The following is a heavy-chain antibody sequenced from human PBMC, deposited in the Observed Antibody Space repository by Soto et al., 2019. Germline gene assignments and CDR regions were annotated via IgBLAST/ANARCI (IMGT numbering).Heavy chain of an antibody. CDR2: IYYSGST. Sequence: PSETLSLTCTVSGGSISSGGYYWSWFRQHPGKGLEWIGYIYYSGSTYYNPTLKSRVTISVDASKNQFSLKLSSVTAADTAVYYCARDQGRYSNYEGAWFDPWGQGTLVTVSS. J-gene: IGHJ5*02. CDR1: GGSISSGGYY. D-gene: IGHD4-4*01. CDR3: ARDQGRYSNYEGAWFDP. V-gene: IGHV4-31*03.